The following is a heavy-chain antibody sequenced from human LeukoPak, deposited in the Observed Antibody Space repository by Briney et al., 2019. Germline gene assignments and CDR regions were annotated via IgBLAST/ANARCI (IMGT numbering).Heavy chain of an antibody. CDR3: ATDRYCSGGSCYSTPDY. J-gene: IGHJ4*02. V-gene: IGHV1-24*01. CDR1: GYTLTELS. CDR2: FDPEDGET. Sequence: ASVKVSCKVSGYTLTELSMHWVRQAPGKGLEWMGGFDPEDGETIYAQKFQGRVTMTEDTSTDTAYMELSSLRSEDTAVYYRATDRYCSGGSCYSTPDYWGQGTLVTVSS. D-gene: IGHD2-15*01.